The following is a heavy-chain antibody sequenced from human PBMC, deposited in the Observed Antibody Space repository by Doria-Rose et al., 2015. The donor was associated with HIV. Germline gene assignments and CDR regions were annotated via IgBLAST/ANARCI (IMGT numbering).Heavy chain of an antibody. CDR3: ATGVTLDY. V-gene: IGHV3-21*01. CDR1: GFTFSSHR. D-gene: IGHD3-10*01. J-gene: IGHJ4*02. Sequence: VQLVESGGGLVRPGGSLRLSCATSGFTFSSHRINWVRQAPGKGLEWVSSISSTSACINYADSVRGRFTISRDNARNSLYLQMDSLRAEDTAIYYCATGVTLDYWGQGTLVTVS. CDR2: ISSTSACI.